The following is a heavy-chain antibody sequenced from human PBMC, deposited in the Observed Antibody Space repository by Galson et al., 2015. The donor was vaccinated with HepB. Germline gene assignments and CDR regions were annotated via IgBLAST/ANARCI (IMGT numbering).Heavy chain of an antibody. D-gene: IGHD2-2*01. V-gene: IGHV1-2*02. J-gene: IGHJ4*02. CDR1: GYTFTGHY. CDR3: ARDRGIVVVPAAIPDH. CDR2: INPNSGGT. Sequence: SVKVSCKASGYTFTGHYMHWVRQAPGQGLEWMGWINPNSGGTNYAQKFQGRVTMTRDTSISTAYMELSRLRSDDTAVYYCARDRGIVVVPAAIPDHWGQGTLVTVSS.